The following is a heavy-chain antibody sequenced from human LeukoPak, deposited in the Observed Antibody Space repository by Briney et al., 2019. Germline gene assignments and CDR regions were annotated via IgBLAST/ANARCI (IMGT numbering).Heavy chain of an antibody. D-gene: IGHD2-21*02. V-gene: IGHV4-34*01. J-gene: IGHJ5*02. CDR1: GGSFSGYY. Sequence: PSETPSLTCAVYGGSFSGYYWSWIRQPPGKGLEWIGEINHSGSTNYNPSLKSRVTISVDTSKNQFSLKLSSVTAADTAVYYCARKYCGGDCFNWFDPWGQGTLVTVSS. CDR2: INHSGST. CDR3: ARKYCGGDCFNWFDP.